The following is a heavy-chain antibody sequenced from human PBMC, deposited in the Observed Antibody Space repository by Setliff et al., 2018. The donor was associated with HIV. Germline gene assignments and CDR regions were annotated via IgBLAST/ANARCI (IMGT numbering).Heavy chain of an antibody. V-gene: IGHV1-2*02. CDR3: ARVPYRSAWFSGGHDAFDI. CDR1: GYLFTGYY. Sequence: ASVKVSCKASGYLFTGYYMHWERQAPGQGLEWMGWINVNSGGTKYAQSFQDRVAMTTETATSTAYMEMRSLRSDDTAVYFCARVPYRSAWFSGGHDAFDIWGQGTMVTVSS. D-gene: IGHD6-19*01. CDR2: INVNSGGT. J-gene: IGHJ3*02.